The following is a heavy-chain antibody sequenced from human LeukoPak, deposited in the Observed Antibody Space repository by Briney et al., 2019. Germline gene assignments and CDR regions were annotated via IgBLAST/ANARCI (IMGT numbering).Heavy chain of an antibody. CDR2: TIPIFGTA. J-gene: IGHJ4*02. D-gene: IGHD2-15*01. Sequence: ASVKVSCKASGGTFSSYAISWVRQAPGQGLEWMGGTIPIFGTANYAQKFQGRATITADESTSTAYMELSSLRSEDTAVYYCAREGPYCSGGSCYYYFDYWGQGTLVTVSS. V-gene: IGHV1-69*13. CDR3: AREGPYCSGGSCYYYFDY. CDR1: GGTFSSYA.